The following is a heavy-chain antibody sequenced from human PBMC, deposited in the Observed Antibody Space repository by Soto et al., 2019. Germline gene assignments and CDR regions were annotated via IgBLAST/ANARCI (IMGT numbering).Heavy chain of an antibody. V-gene: IGHV1-8*01. CDR1: GYTFTSYD. D-gene: IGHD5-18*01. CDR2: MNPNSGNT. J-gene: IGHJ6*02. CDR3: ARGRIQLWTYVGYYYYGMDV. Sequence: GASVKVSCKASGYTFTSYDINWVRQATGQGLEWMGWMNPNSGNTGYAQKFQGRVTMTRNTSISTAYMELSSLRSEDTAVYYCARGRIQLWTYVGYYYYGMDVWGQGTTVTVSS.